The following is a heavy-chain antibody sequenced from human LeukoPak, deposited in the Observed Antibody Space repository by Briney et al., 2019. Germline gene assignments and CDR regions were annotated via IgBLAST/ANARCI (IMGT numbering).Heavy chain of an antibody. J-gene: IGHJ4*02. Sequence: SVKVSCKASGGTFSSYAISWVRQAPGQGLEWMGRIIPIFGTANYAQKFQGRVTITTDESTSTAYMELSSLRSEDTAVYYCAREGRYCSGGSCCSDYWGQGTLVTVSS. CDR1: GGTFSSYA. D-gene: IGHD2-15*01. CDR2: IIPIFGTA. V-gene: IGHV1-69*05. CDR3: AREGRYCSGGSCCSDY.